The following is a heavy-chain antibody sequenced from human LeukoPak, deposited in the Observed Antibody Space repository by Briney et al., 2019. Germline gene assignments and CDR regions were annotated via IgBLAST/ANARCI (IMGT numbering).Heavy chain of an antibody. J-gene: IGHJ4*02. CDR2: IYPGDSDT. D-gene: IGHD2-15*01. V-gene: IGHV5-51*01. CDR1: GYRFTSYW. CDR3: ARPTRYCSGGSCYSGGYFDY. Sequence: GESLKISCKGSGYRFTSYWIGWVRQMPGKGLEWMGIIYPGDSDTRYSPSFQGRVTISADKSISTAYLQWSSLKASDTAMYYCARPTRYCSGGSCYSGGYFDYWGQGTLVTVSS.